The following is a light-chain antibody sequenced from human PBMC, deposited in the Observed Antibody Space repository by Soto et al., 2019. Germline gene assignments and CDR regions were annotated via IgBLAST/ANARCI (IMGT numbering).Light chain of an antibody. CDR1: HSVASKY. J-gene: IGKJ5*01. Sequence: EIVLTQSPGTLSLSPGERATLSCRASHSVASKYVAWYQQKPGQAPRLXIYGASSRATGIPARFSGSGSGTDFTLTISSLEPEDFAVYYCQQRSNWLSTFGQGTRLEIK. V-gene: IGKV3D-20*02. CDR3: QQRSNWLST. CDR2: GAS.